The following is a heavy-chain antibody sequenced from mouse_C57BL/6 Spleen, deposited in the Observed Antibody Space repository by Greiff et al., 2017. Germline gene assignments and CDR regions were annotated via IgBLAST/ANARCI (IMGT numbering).Heavy chain of an antibody. V-gene: IGHV1-50*01. CDR2: IDPSDSYT. Sequence: VQLQQPGAELVKPGASVKLSCKASGYTFTSYWMQWVKQRPGQGLEWIGEIDPSDSYTNYNKKFKGKATLTVDTSSSTAYMQLSSLTSEDSAVYYCARGDYYGSSPLFAYWGQGTLVTVSA. CDR3: ARGDYYGSSPLFAY. CDR1: GYTFTSYW. J-gene: IGHJ3*01. D-gene: IGHD1-1*01.